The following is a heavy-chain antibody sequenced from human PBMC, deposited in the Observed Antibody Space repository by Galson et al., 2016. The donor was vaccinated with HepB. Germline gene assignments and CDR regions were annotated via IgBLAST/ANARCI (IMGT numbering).Heavy chain of an antibody. CDR2: MSSDGSDI. CDR1: GFTFSGYA. J-gene: IGHJ5*02. Sequence: SLRLSCAASGFTFSGYAIHWVRQVPGKGLVWVSRMSSDGSDIRYADSVKDRFTISRDDAKNTVHLQMNSLRVEDTAVYYCVRGFSPSSPPCPLVQGILVTVSS. V-gene: IGHV3-74*01. D-gene: IGHD2-15*01. CDR3: VRGFSPSSPPCP.